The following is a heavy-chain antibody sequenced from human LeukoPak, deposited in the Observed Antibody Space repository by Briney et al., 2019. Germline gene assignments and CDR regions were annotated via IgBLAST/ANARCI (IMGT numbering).Heavy chain of an antibody. CDR1: GFTFSSYE. Sequence: GGSLRLSCVASGFTFSSYEMNWVRQAPGKGLEWLSYIGSSDSTTHYADSVKGRFTISRDNAKNSLYLQMNSLRAEDTALYYCARDDYGSGSWNDYWGQGTLVTVSS. J-gene: IGHJ4*02. CDR2: IGSSDSTT. D-gene: IGHD3-10*01. CDR3: ARDDYGSGSWNDY. V-gene: IGHV3-48*03.